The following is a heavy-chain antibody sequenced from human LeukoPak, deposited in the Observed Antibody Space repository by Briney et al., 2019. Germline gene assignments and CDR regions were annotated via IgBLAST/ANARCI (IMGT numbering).Heavy chain of an antibody. CDR2: ISSSSSYI. V-gene: IGHV3-21*01. Sequence: GGSLRLSCAASGFTFSSYSMNWVRQAPGKGLEWVSSISSSSSYIYYADSVKGRFTISRDNAKNSLYLQMNSLRAEDTAVYYCLRIRSSSSFFDYWGQGTLVTVSS. J-gene: IGHJ4*02. CDR3: LRIRSSSSFFDY. D-gene: IGHD6-13*01. CDR1: GFTFSSYS.